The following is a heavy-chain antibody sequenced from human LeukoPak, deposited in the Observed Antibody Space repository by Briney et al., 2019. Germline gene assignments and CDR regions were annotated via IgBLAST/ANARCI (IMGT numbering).Heavy chain of an antibody. V-gene: IGHV1-24*01. Sequence: ASVKVSCKVSGYTPSDLSIHWVRQAPGKRLEWMGGFDPENGETIYAQKFQGRVTMTEDSSTDTAYMDLSSLRSEDTAVYYCATPYGAYGDYEYWGQGNPGHRLL. CDR2: FDPENGET. J-gene: IGHJ4*02. D-gene: IGHD4-17*01. CDR1: GYTPSDLS. CDR3: ATPYGAYGDYEY.